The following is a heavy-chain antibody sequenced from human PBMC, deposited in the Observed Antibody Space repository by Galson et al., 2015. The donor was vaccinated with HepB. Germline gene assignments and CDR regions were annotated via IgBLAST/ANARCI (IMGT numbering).Heavy chain of an antibody. J-gene: IGHJ4*02. CDR2: ISYDGSNK. Sequence: SLRLSCAASGFTFSSYGMHWVRQAPGKGLEWVAVISYDGSNKYNADSVKGRFTISRDNSKNTLYLQMNSLRAEDTAVYYCAKNEDSSGYELVDYWGQGTLVTVSS. V-gene: IGHV3-30*18. CDR3: AKNEDSSGYELVDY. D-gene: IGHD3-22*01. CDR1: GFTFSSYG.